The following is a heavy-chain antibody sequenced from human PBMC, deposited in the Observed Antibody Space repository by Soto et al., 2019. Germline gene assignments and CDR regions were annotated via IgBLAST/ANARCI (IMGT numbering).Heavy chain of an antibody. CDR3: AKNGQPPYYYYGLDV. V-gene: IGHV1-18*01. J-gene: IGHJ6*02. Sequence: QGHLVQSGAEVKKPGASVKVSCKASGYTFTRYGISWVRQAPGQGLEWMGWISGYNGDTNYAQNLQDRVTMTIDTSTNTAYMELRSLTSDDTAVYYCAKNGQPPYYYYGLDVWGQGTTVPVSS. CDR2: ISGYNGDT. CDR1: GYTFTRYG. D-gene: IGHD2-8*01.